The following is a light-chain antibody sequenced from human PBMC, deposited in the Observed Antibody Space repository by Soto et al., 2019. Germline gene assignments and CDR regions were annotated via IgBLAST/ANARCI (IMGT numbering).Light chain of an antibody. J-gene: IGLJ1*01. V-gene: IGLV2-8*01. CDR2: DVI. CDR1: SSDVGGYNY. CDR3: SSYAGSTTFV. Sequence: QSALTQLPSASGSPGQSVTISCTGTSSDVGGYNYVSWYQQHPGKAPRLMIYDVIKRPSGVPDRFTGSKSGNTASLTVSGLQAEDEADYYCSSYAGSTTFVFGPGTKLTVL.